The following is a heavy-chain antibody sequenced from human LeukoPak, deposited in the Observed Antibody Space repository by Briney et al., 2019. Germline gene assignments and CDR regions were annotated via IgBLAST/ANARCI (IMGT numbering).Heavy chain of an antibody. V-gene: IGHV1-69*04. CDR1: GYTFTSYG. Sequence: GASVKVSCKASGYTFTSYGISWVRQAPGQGLEWMGRIIPILGIANYAQKFQGRVTITADKSTSTAYMELSSLRSEDTAVYYCARVVRMGENWFDPWGQGTLVTVSS. CDR2: IIPILGIA. CDR3: ARVVRMGENWFDP. J-gene: IGHJ5*02. D-gene: IGHD1-26*01.